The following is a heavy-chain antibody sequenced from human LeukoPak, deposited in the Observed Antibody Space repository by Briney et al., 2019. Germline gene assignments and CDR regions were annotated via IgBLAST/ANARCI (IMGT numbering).Heavy chain of an antibody. J-gene: IGHJ4*02. V-gene: IGHV3-7*04. Sequence: GGSLRLSCAASGFTFSSYWMSWVRQAPGKGLEWVANIKHDGSEKYYVDSVKGRFTLSRDNAKNSLFLQMNSLRAEDTAVYYCARETRWELFDDWGQGILVTVSS. CDR3: ARETRWELFDD. CDR1: GFTFSSYW. D-gene: IGHD1-26*01. CDR2: IKHDGSEK.